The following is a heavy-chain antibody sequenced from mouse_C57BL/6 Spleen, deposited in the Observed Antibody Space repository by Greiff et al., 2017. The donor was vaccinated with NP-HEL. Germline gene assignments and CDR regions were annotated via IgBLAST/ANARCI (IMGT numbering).Heavy chain of an antibody. V-gene: IGHV14-1*01. CDR3: ATRGEGFAY. CDR1: GFNIKDYY. CDR2: IDPEDGDT. Sequence: VQLQQSGAELVRPGASVKLSCTASGFNIKDYYLHWVKQRPEQGLEWIGRIDPEDGDTEYAPKFQGKATMTADTSSNTAYLQRISLTSEDTAVYYCATRGEGFAYWGQGTLVTVSA. J-gene: IGHJ3*01.